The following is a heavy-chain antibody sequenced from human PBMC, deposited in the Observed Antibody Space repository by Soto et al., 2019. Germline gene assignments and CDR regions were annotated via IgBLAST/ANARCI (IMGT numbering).Heavy chain of an antibody. J-gene: IGHJ5*02. CDR2: ISYGGGTT. CDR1: EFTFSNYA. D-gene: IGHD5-18*01. V-gene: IGHV3-23*01. Sequence: PGGSLRLSCAASEFTFSNYAMSWVRQAPGKGLEWVSAISYGGGTTYYADSVKGRFTISRDNSKNTLYLQMNSLRAEDTAVYYCARSPNGYSYGFNWFDPWGQGTLVTVSS. CDR3: ARSPNGYSYGFNWFDP.